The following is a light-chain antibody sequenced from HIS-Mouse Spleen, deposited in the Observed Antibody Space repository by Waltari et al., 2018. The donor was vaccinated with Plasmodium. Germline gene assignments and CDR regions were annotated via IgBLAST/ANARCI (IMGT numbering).Light chain of an antibody. J-gene: IGLJ3*02. Sequence: SYELKQPPSVSVSPGQTARNTCYGDAWPKKYAYWYQQKSGQAPVLVIYEDSKRPSGIPERFSGSSSGTMATLTISGAQVEDEADYYCYSTDSSGNHRVFGGGTKLTVL. CDR1: AWPKKY. CDR2: EDS. CDR3: YSTDSSGNHRV. V-gene: IGLV3-10*01.